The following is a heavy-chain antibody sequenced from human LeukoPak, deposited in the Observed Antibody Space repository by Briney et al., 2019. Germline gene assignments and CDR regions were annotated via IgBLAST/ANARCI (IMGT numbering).Heavy chain of an antibody. J-gene: IGHJ4*02. D-gene: IGHD3-3*01. CDR1: GGTFSSYA. Sequence: ASVKVSCKASGGTFSSYAISWVRQAPGQGLEWMGRIIPIFGTASYAQKFQGRVTITTDESTSTAYMELSSLRSEDTAVYYCATFWSGYCNYWGQGTLVTVSS. CDR3: ATFWSGYCNY. V-gene: IGHV1-69*05. CDR2: IIPIFGTA.